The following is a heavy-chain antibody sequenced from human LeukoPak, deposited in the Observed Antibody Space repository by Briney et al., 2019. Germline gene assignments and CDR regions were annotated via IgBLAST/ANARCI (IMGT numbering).Heavy chain of an antibody. CDR2: ISGSGGST. CDR1: GFTFSSYA. D-gene: IGHD1-26*01. CDR3: AKEVYSGRYFQH. Sequence: GGSLRLSCAASGFTFSSYAMSWVRQAPGKGLEWVSGISGSGGSTYYADSVKGRFTISRDNSKNTLYLQMNSLRAEDTAVHYCAKEVYSGRYFQHWGQGTLVTVSS. J-gene: IGHJ1*01. V-gene: IGHV3-23*01.